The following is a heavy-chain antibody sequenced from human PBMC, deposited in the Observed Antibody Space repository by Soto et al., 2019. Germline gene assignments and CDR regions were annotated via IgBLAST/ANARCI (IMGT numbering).Heavy chain of an antibody. CDR2: INHSGST. J-gene: IGHJ4*02. D-gene: IGHD2-2*01. V-gene: IGHV4-34*01. CDR1: GETCGGYN. Sequence: PSLTSAADGETCGGYNWRWTRRHQGKGLAWIGEINHSGSTNYNPSLKSRVTISVDTSKNQFSLKLSSVTAADTAVYYCARRNGGYCSSTSCLSCGYGGFDAPLYYFDYRVQSTLVPVSS. CDR3: ARRNGGYCSSTSCLSCGYGGFDAPLYYFDY.